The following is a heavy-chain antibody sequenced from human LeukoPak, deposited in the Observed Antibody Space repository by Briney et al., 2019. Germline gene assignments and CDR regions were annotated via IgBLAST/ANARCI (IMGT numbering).Heavy chain of an antibody. CDR1: GGSITSDSHC. CDR2: IDYNGS. J-gene: IGHJ3*01. D-gene: IGHD3-22*01. Sequence: PSETLSLTCTVSGGSITSDSHCWAWIRQPPEKGLEWIGHIDYNGSFYNPSLKSRITISVDASKKQFSLRLRSMSPADTAVYFCARLSDTRRGLAFDVWGQGSLVSVSS. V-gene: IGHV4-39*01. CDR3: ARLSDTRRGLAFDV.